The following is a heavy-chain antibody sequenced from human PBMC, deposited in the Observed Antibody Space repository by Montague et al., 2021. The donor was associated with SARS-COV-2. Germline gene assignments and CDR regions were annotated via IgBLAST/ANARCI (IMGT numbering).Heavy chain of an antibody. CDR3: VRDTGSAQAGFDA. V-gene: IGHV6-1*01. CDR2: KNYRSKWTS. J-gene: IGHJ4*02. Sequence: CAISGDSVWSNTDAWNWRRQSPSGGLDWPGRKNYRSKWTSDYAASVEGRISIDPDTSKNQFFLHLRSVTPEDTGVYYCVRDTGSAQAGFDAWGQGTLVTVSS. CDR1: GDSVWSNTDA. D-gene: IGHD4-17*01.